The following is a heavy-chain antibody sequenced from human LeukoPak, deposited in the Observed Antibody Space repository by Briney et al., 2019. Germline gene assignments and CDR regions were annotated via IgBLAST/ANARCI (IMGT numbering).Heavy chain of an antibody. CDR3: ARHGGYNGGVDWFDP. CDR2: IYYSGST. CDR1: GGSISSSSYY. V-gene: IGHV4-39*01. D-gene: IGHD5-24*01. Sequence: SETLSLTCTVSGGSISSSSYYWGWIRQPPGKGLEWIGSIYYSGSTYYNPSLKSRVTISVDTSKSQFSLELSSVTAADTAFYYCARHGGYNGGVDWFDPRGQGTLVTVSS. J-gene: IGHJ5*02.